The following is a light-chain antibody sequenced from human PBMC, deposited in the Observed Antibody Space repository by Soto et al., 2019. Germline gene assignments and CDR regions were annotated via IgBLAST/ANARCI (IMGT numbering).Light chain of an antibody. CDR1: TSDVGDYDY. CDR2: DVN. J-gene: IGLJ2*01. V-gene: IGLV2-14*03. Sequence: QSALTQPASVSGSPGQSITISCTGATSDVGDYDYVSWYQHHPGRAPKLIIYDVNDRPSGVSNRFSGSKSVNTASLTISGLQAEYEADYYCSSYKITSPFVVFGGGTKLTVL. CDR3: SSYKITSPFVV.